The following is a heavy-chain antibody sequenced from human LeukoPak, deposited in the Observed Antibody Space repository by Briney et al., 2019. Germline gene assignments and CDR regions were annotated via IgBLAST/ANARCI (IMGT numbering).Heavy chain of an antibody. CDR1: GYTFTSYD. J-gene: IGHJ6*03. D-gene: IGHD4-17*01. CDR3: ARKAGTTGPYYYYYMDV. Sequence: ASVKVSCKASGYTFTSYDINWVRQATGQGLEWMGWMNPNSGNTGYAQKFQGRVTITRNTSISTAYMELSSLRSEDTAVYYCARKAGTTGPYYYYYMDVWGKGTTVTVSS. CDR2: MNPNSGNT. V-gene: IGHV1-8*03.